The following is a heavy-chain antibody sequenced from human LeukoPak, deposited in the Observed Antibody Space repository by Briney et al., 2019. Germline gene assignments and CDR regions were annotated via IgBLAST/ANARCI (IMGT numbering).Heavy chain of an antibody. CDR2: ISSSGSTI. Sequence: GGSLRLSCAASGFTFSSYEMNWVRQAPGKGLEWVSYISSSGSTIYYADSVKGRFTISRDNAKNSLYLQMNSLRAEDTAVYYCARAPRGPKIDISTFDGYWGQGTLVTVSS. J-gene: IGHJ4*02. CDR1: GFTFSSYE. CDR3: ARAPRGPKIDISTFDGY. D-gene: IGHD3-9*01. V-gene: IGHV3-48*03.